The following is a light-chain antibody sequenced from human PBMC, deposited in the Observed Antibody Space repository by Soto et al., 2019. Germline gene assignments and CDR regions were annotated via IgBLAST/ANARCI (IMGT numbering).Light chain of an antibody. Sequence: QSALTQPPSASGSPGQSVTISCTGTSSDVGGYDYVSWYQQQSGKAPKLMIYEVTKRPSGVPDRFSGSKSGNTASLTVSGLQAEDEADYYCSSYAGINNVTFGAGTKVTVL. CDR2: EVT. CDR3: SSYAGINNVT. CDR1: SSDVGGYDY. J-gene: IGLJ2*01. V-gene: IGLV2-8*01.